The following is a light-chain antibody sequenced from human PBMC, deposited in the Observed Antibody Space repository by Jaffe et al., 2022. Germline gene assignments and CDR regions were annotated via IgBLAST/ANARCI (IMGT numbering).Light chain of an antibody. CDR2: GAS. J-gene: IGKJ5*01. CDR1: QSVSSS. V-gene: IGKV3-15*01. Sequence: EIVMTQSPATLSVSLGERATLSCRASQSVSSSLAWYQQKPGQAPRLLIFGASNRATGIPARFSGSGSGTEFTLTISSLQSEDFAVYYCQQYNNWPPITFGQGTRLDIK. CDR3: QQYNNWPPIT.